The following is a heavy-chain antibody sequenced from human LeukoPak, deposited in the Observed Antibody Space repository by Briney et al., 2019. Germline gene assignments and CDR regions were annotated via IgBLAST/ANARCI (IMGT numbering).Heavy chain of an antibody. Sequence: SVKVSCKTSGGTFSSYAISWVRQAPGQGLEWMGRIIPIFGTANYAQKFQGRVTITTDESTSAAYMELSSLRSEDTAVYYCAREHLRASYFDYWGQGTLVTVSS. J-gene: IGHJ4*02. V-gene: IGHV1-69*05. CDR3: AREHLRASYFDY. CDR1: GGTFSSYA. D-gene: IGHD4-17*01. CDR2: IIPIFGTA.